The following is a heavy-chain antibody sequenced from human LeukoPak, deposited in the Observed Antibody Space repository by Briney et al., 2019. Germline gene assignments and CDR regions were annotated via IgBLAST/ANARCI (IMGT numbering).Heavy chain of an antibody. Sequence: SGTLSLTCAVSGHSISSSSWWSLVRQPPGKGLEWIGEVYHTGNTNYNPSFKSRVTISVDKSKNQFSLKMTSVTAADTAVYYCARDLTDESYFDWRTYRNWYFDLWGRGTRVAVSS. J-gene: IGHJ2*01. CDR2: VYHTGNT. CDR3: ARDLTDESYFDWRTYRNWYFDL. V-gene: IGHV4-4*02. CDR1: GHSISSSSW. D-gene: IGHD3-22*01.